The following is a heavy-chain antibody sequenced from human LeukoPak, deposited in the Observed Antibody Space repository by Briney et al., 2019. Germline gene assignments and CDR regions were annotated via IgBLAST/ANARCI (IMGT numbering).Heavy chain of an antibody. J-gene: IGHJ4*02. V-gene: IGHV3-48*01. CDR3: GRAGTALDY. CDR2: ISTGSSII. Sequence: GGSLRLSCAASGFTFSSYSMNWVRQAPGKGLEWVSYISTGSSIIYYADSVKGRFTISRDNAENSLYLQMNSLRAEDTAVYYCGRAGTALDYWGQGTLVTVSS. D-gene: IGHD2-21*02. CDR1: GFTFSSYS.